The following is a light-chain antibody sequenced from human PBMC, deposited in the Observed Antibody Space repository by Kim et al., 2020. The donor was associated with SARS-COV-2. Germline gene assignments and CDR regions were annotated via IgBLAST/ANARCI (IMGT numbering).Light chain of an antibody. CDR2: KAS. V-gene: IGKV1-5*03. Sequence: DIQMTQSPSTLSASVGDRVTITCRASQSISSWLAWYQQKPGKAPNLLIYKASSLESGVPSRFSGSGSGTEFTLTISSLQPDDFATYYCQQYNSYSKLTFGGGTKVDIK. CDR1: QSISSW. CDR3: QQYNSYSKLT. J-gene: IGKJ4*01.